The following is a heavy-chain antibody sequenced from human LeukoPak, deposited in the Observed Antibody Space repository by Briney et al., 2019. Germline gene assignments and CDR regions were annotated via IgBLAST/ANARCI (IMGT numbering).Heavy chain of an antibody. CDR1: GGSVSSGSYY. CDR2: IYYSGST. Sequence: SETLSLTCTVSGGSVSSGSYYWSWIRQPPGKGLEWIGYIYYSGSTNYNPSLKSRVTISVDTSKNQFSLKLSSVTAADTAVYYCASDSSGYYRFDYWGQGTLVTVSS. V-gene: IGHV4-61*01. CDR3: ASDSSGYYRFDY. J-gene: IGHJ4*02. D-gene: IGHD3-22*01.